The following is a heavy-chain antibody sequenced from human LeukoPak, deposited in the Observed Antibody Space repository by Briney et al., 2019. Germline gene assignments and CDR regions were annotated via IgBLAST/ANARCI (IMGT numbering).Heavy chain of an antibody. D-gene: IGHD2-15*01. CDR3: ARVFRRYCSGGSCERAEEFDP. J-gene: IGHJ5*02. V-gene: IGHV1-69*13. Sequence: GASVKVSCKASGGTFSSYGISWVRQAPGQGLEWVGGIIPIFGTAKYAQKFQGRVTITAVESTSTAYMELSSLRSEDTAVYYCARVFRRYCSGGSCERAEEFDPWGQGTLVTVSS. CDR1: GGTFSSYG. CDR2: IIPIFGTA.